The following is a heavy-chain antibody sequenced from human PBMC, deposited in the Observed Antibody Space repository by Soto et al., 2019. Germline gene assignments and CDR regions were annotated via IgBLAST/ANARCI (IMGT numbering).Heavy chain of an antibody. V-gene: IGHV3-21*01. CDR1: GFTFSNYN. CDR2: IGSSSSYI. J-gene: IGHJ6*03. Sequence: GGSLRLSCAASGFTFSNYNMNWVRQAPGKGLEWVSSIGSSSSYIYHADSVKGRFTISRDNAKNSLYLQMNNLRAEDTAVYYCARGRGSTPPFYMDVWGKGTTVTVSS. CDR3: ARGRGSTPPFYMDV. D-gene: IGHD2-15*01.